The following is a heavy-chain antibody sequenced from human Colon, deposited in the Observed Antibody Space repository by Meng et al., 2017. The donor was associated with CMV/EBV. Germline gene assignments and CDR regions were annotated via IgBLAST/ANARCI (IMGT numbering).Heavy chain of an antibody. V-gene: IGHV1-18*01. CDR2: ITAYNGNR. CDR3: ARGSYLGTFEF. J-gene: IGHJ4*02. CDR1: GYTFTSSG. D-gene: IGHD2-21*01. Sequence: SCKASGYTFTSSGISWVREAPGQGLEWLGWITAYNGNRNYAERFQDRVTMTTDTTSNTVEMELRSLTADDTAIYYCARGSYLGTFEFWGQGTLVTVSS.